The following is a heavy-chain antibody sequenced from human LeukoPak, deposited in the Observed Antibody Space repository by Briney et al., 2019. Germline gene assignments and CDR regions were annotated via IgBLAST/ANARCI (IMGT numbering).Heavy chain of an antibody. CDR3: ARDGYCSSTSCYTAGYYYYYYMDV. CDR2: INPNSGGT. D-gene: IGHD2-2*02. Sequence: ASVKVSCKASGYTFTGYYMHWVRQAPGQGLEWMGWINPNSGGTNYAQTFKGRVTMTRDTSISTAYMELSRLRSDDSAVYYCARDGYCSSTSCYTAGYYYYYYMDVWGKGTTVTVSS. CDR1: GYTFTGYY. J-gene: IGHJ6*03. V-gene: IGHV1-2*02.